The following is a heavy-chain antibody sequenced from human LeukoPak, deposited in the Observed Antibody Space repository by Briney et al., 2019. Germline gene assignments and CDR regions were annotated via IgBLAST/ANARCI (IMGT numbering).Heavy chain of an antibody. V-gene: IGHV3-23*01. D-gene: IGHD3-10*01. J-gene: IGHJ3*02. CDR1: GFIFTSYA. Sequence: GGSLRLSCEASGFIFTSYAMNWVRQAPGKGLEWVSSISGNGDTTYYADSVKGRFTISRADSKNALYLQLNSLRAEDTAVYYCAKDGGYSMGAHDAFDIWGQGTMVTISS. CDR3: AKDGGYSMGAHDAFDI. CDR2: ISGNGDTT.